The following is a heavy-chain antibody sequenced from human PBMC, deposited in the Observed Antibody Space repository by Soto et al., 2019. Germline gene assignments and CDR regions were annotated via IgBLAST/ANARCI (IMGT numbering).Heavy chain of an antibody. V-gene: IGHV3-30*18. J-gene: IGHJ3*02. Sequence: GGSLRLSCAASGFTFSSYGMHWVRQAPGKGLEWVAVISYDGSNKYYADSVKGRFTISRDNSKNTLYLQMNSLRAEDTAVYYCAKNDIVVVVAASAFDIWGQGTMVTVSS. D-gene: IGHD2-15*01. CDR1: GFTFSSYG. CDR2: ISYDGSNK. CDR3: AKNDIVVVVAASAFDI.